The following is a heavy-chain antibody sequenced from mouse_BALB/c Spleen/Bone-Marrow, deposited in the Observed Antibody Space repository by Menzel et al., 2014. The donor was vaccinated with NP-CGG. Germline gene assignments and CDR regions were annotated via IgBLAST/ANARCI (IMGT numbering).Heavy chain of an antibody. CDR2: INPDSSTI. D-gene: IGHD1-1*01. CDR1: GFDFSRYW. J-gene: IGHJ2*01. Sequence: EVKVEESGGGLVQPGGSLKLSCAASGFDFSRYWMGWVRQAPGKGLEWIGEINPDSSTINYTPSLKDKFIISRDNAKNTLYLQMSKVRSEDTALYYCARQSYYGYSDYWGQGTTLTVSS. V-gene: IGHV4-1*02. CDR3: ARQSYYGYSDY.